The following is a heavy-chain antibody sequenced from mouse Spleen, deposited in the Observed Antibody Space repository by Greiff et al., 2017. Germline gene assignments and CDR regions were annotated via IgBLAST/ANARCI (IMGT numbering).Heavy chain of an antibody. CDR1: GYTFTSYD. V-gene: IGHV1-85*01. CDR3: APRYYRYDEGFAY. D-gene: IGHD2-14*01. J-gene: IGHJ3*01. Sequence: VQLVESGPELVKPGASVKLSCKASGYTFTSYDINWVKQRPGQGLEWIGWIYPRDGSTKYNEKFKGKATLTVDTSSSTAYMELHSLTSEDSAVYFCAPRYYRYDEGFAYWGQGTLVTVSA. CDR2: IYPRDGST.